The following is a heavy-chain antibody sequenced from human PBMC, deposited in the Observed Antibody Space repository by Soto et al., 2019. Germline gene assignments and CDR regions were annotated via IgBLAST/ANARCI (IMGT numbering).Heavy chain of an antibody. V-gene: IGHV3-30*04. CDR3: ARYKRSPIDY. Sequence: GGSLRLSCAASGFTFSSYAMHWVRQAPGKGLEWVAVISYDGSNKYYADSVKGRFTISRDNSKNTLYLQMNSLRAEDTAVYYCARYKRSPIDYWGQGTLVTVSS. J-gene: IGHJ4*02. CDR1: GFTFSSYA. D-gene: IGHD1-20*01. CDR2: ISYDGSNK.